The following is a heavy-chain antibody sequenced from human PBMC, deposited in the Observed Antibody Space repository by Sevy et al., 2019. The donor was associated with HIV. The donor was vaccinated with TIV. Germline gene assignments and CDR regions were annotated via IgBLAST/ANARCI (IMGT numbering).Heavy chain of an antibody. CDR1: GFTFSSYS. CDR2: ISSSSSYI. D-gene: IGHD6-13*01. Sequence: GESLKISCAASGFTFSSYSMNWVRQAPGKGLEWVSSISSSSSYIYYADSVKGRFTISRDNAKNSLYLQMNSLRAEDTAVYYCARGVAAAGNWFDPWGQGTLVTVSS. V-gene: IGHV3-21*01. J-gene: IGHJ5*02. CDR3: ARGVAAAGNWFDP.